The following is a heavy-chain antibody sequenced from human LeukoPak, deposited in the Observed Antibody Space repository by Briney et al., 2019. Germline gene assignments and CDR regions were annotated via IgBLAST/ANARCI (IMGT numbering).Heavy chain of an antibody. CDR1: AFTFSDYY. CDR3: ARVKVVTSNRFAY. J-gene: IGHJ4*02. Sequence: GGSLRLTCVASAFTFSDYYMTWLRQAPGKGLECVSYISSSSDYTNYPDSVKGRFTISRDNAKNSLYLQMNSLRAEDTALYYSARVKVVTSNRFAYWCQGTLVTVSS. CDR2: ISSSSDYT. D-gene: IGHD4-23*01. V-gene: IGHV3-11*05.